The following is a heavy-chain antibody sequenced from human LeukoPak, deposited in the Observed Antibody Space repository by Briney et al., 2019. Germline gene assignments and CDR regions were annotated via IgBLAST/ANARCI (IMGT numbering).Heavy chain of an antibody. J-gene: IGHJ4*02. CDR1: GFTFSSYA. D-gene: IGHD3-10*01. V-gene: IGHV3-30-3*01. CDR2: ISYDGSNK. CDR3: ARDRKLWFGEKGPFDY. Sequence: TGGSLRLSCAASGFTFSSYAMHWVRQAPGKGLEWVAVISYDGSNKYYADSVKGRFTISRDNSKNTLYLQMNSLRAEDTAVYYCARDRKLWFGEKGPFDYWGQGTLVTVSS.